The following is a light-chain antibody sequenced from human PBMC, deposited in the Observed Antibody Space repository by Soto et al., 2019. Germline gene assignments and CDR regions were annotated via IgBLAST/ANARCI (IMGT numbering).Light chain of an antibody. Sequence: QSVLTQPPSVSAAPGQKVTISCSGSSSNIGNNYVSWYQQLPGTAPKLLIYDNNKRPSGIPDRFSGSKSDTSATLGITGLQTGDEADYYCGTWDSRLSAVVFGGGTQLTVL. CDR3: GTWDSRLSAVV. CDR2: DNN. V-gene: IGLV1-51*01. J-gene: IGLJ2*01. CDR1: SSNIGNNY.